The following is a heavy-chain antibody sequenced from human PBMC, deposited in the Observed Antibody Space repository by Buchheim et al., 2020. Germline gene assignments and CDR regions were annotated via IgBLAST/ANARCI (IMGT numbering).Heavy chain of an antibody. CDR1: GFTFSSYA. D-gene: IGHD4-17*01. CDR2: ISYDGSNK. Sequence: QVQLVESGGGVVQPGRSLRLSCAASGFTFSSYAMHWVRQAPGKGLEWVAVISYDGSNKYYADSVKGRFTISRDNSKNTLDLQMNSLRAEDTAVYYCARDGLMGNYGDYAFDYWGQGTL. CDR3: ARDGLMGNYGDYAFDY. J-gene: IGHJ4*02. V-gene: IGHV3-30-3*01.